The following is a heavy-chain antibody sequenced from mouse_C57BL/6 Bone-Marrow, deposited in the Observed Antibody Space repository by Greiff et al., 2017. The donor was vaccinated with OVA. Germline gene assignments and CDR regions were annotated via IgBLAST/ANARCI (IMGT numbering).Heavy chain of an antibody. CDR3: ASAVFAY. J-gene: IGHJ3*01. V-gene: IGHV1-50*01. Sequence: QVQLQQSGAELVKPGASVKLSCKASGYTFTSYWMQWVKQRPGQGLEWIGEIDPSDSYTNYNQKFKGKATLTVDTPSSTAYMQLSSLTSEDSAVYYCASAVFAYWGQGTLVTVSA. CDR1: GYTFTSYW. CDR2: IDPSDSYT.